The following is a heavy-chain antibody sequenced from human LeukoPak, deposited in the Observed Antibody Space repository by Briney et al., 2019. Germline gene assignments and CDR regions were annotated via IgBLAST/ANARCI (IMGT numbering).Heavy chain of an antibody. Sequence: PGGSLRLSCAAFGFTFSSYAMSWVRQAPGKGLEWVSAISGSGGSTYYADSVKGRFTISRDNSKNTLYLQMNSLRAEDTAVYYCAKDHRKAAAGKGPFDYWGQGTLVTVSS. CDR1: GFTFSSYA. CDR2: ISGSGGST. D-gene: IGHD6-13*01. V-gene: IGHV3-23*01. CDR3: AKDHRKAAAGKGPFDY. J-gene: IGHJ4*02.